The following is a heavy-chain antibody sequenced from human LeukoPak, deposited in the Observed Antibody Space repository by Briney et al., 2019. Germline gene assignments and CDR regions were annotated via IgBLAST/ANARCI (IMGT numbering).Heavy chain of an antibody. D-gene: IGHD3-22*01. J-gene: IGHJ3*02. V-gene: IGHV3-23*01. CDR3: AKGYYYDSHRSSDAFDI. CDR2: ISGSGGST. CDR1: GFTFSSYA. Sequence: GGSLRLSCAASGFTFSSYAMSWVRQAPGKGLEWVSAISGSGGSTYYADSVKGRLTISRDNSKNTLYLQMNSLRAEDTAVYYCAKGYYYDSHRSSDAFDIWGQGTMVTVSS.